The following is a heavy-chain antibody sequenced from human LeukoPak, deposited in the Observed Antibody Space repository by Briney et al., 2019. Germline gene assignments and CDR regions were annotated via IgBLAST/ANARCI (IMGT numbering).Heavy chain of an antibody. CDR2: ISYDGSKT. CDR3: ARDWGIDT. D-gene: IGHD3-16*01. Sequence: PGGSLRLSCAASGFTINVYTMVWVRQAPGKGPEWVAVISYDGSKTYYGDSVEGRFTIFRDNSKNTLWLQMNSLRVEDTAIYYCARDWGIDTWGQGTLVTVSS. CDR1: GFTINVYT. J-gene: IGHJ5*02. V-gene: IGHV3-30*04.